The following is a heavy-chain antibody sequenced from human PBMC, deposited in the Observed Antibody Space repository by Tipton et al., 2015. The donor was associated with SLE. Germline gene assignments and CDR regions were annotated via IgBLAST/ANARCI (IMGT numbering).Heavy chain of an antibody. J-gene: IGHJ6*02. D-gene: IGHD5-12*01. CDR1: GFTFSSYS. CDR2: IRYDGSNK. CDR3: ANLRTQDV. Sequence: SLRLSCAASGFTFSSYSMHWVRQAPGKGLEWVAFIRYDGSNKYYADSVKGRFTISRDNSKNTLYLQMNSLRAEDTAVYYCANLRTQDVWGQGTTVTVSS. V-gene: IGHV3-30*02.